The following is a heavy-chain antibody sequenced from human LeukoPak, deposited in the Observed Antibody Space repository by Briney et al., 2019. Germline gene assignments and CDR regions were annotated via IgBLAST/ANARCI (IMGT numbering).Heavy chain of an antibody. D-gene: IGHD3-10*01. V-gene: IGHV4-39*01. J-gene: IGHJ4*02. CDR1: GDSISTSSSY. CDR3: ARGGWFGESPFDY. Sequence: SETLSLTCSVSGDSISTSSSYWGWIRQPPGKGLEWIGSIYYSGSTYYNTSLKSRVTISVDTSKNQFSLKLNSVTAADTAVYYCARGGWFGESPFDYWGQGTLVTVSS. CDR2: IYYSGST.